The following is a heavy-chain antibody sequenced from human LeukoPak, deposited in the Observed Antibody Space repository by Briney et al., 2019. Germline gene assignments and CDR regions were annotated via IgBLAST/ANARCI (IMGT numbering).Heavy chain of an antibody. D-gene: IGHD3-10*01. V-gene: IGHV3-66*01. CDR3: TRDGSGSQGF. J-gene: IGHJ4*02. CDR2: IYSGGDT. CDR1: GFTVTSTS. Sequence: GGSLRLSCAASGFTVTSTSMSWVRQAPGKGLEWVSVIYSGGDTYYADSAKDRFTVSRDNSKNTLFLQMNSLRAEDTAVYYCTRDGSGSQGFWGQGTLVTVSS.